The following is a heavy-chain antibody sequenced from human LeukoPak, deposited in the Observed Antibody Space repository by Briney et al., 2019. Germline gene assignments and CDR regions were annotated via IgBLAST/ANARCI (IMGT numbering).Heavy chain of an antibody. D-gene: IGHD3-10*01. CDR1: GGSISSSSYY. V-gene: IGHV4-39*07. J-gene: IGHJ5*02. CDR2: IYYSGST. Sequence: SETLSLTCTVSGGSISSSSYYWGWIRQPPGKGLEWIGSIYYSGSTYYNPSLKSRVTISVDTSRNQFSLKLGSVTAADTAVYYCARVYDYYGSGSGGPGLNWFDPWGQGTLVTVSS. CDR3: ARVYDYYGSGSGGPGLNWFDP.